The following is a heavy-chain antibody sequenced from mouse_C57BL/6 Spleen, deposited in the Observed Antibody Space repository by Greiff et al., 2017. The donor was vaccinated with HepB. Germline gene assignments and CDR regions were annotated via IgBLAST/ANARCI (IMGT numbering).Heavy chain of an antibody. V-gene: IGHV5-16*01. J-gene: IGHJ2*01. D-gene: IGHD1-1*01. Sequence: EVQVVESEGGLVQPGSSMKLSCTASGFTFSDYYMAWVRQVPEKGLEWVANINYDGSSTYYLDSLKSRFIISRDNAKNILYLQMSSLKSEDTATYYCARVGSSYGNYFDYWGQGTTLTVSS. CDR2: INYDGSST. CDR3: ARVGSSYGNYFDY. CDR1: GFTFSDYY.